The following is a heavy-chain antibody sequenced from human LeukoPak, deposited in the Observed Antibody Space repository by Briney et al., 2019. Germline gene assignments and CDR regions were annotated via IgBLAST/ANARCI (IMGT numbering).Heavy chain of an antibody. CDR2: IYYSGST. CDR1: GGSISSGDYY. J-gene: IGHJ6*02. D-gene: IGHD2-15*01. CDR3: ARYCSGGSCYPYYYYGMDV. Sequence: SQTLSLTCTVSGGSISSGDYYWSWIRQPPGKGLEWIGYIYYSGSTYYNPSLKCRVTISVDTSKNHFSLRLSSVTAADTAVYYCARYCSGGSCYPYYYYGMDVWGQGTTVTVSS. V-gene: IGHV4-30-4*01.